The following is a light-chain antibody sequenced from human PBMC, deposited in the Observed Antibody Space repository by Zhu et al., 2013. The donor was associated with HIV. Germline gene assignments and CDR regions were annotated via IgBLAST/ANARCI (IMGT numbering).Light chain of an antibody. Sequence: EIVMTQSPATLSVSPGERATLSCRASQSVSDNFAWYQQKPGQAPRLLIFGASTRATGVPDRFSGSGSGTDFTLTVNSLQSDDFAVYYCQHYANWPPWTFGQGTKVEV. CDR3: QHYANWPPWT. CDR2: GAS. V-gene: IGKV3-15*01. J-gene: IGKJ1*01. CDR1: QSVSDN.